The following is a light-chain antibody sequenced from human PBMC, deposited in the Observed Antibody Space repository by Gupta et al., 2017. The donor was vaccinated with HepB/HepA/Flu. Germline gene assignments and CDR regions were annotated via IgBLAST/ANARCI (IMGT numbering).Light chain of an antibody. CDR2: QDS. CDR3: HSWVSSTVVV. CDR1: KLGDKY. J-gene: IGLJ2*01. Sequence: ELPQPPSAPVSPVQTATITCSGDKLGDKYVSWYQQKPGQSPVLVISQDSERPSGIPERFSGSNSGNTATLTISGTQASDEADYYCHSWVSSTVVVIGGGTKLTVL. V-gene: IGLV3-1*01.